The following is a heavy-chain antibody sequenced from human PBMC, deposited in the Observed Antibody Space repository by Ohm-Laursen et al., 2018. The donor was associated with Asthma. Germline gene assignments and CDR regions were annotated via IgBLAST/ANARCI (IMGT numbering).Heavy chain of an antibody. Sequence: SLRLSCAASGYTFSRYSIHWVRQVPGKGLEWVASISTASTFIYYADLVRGRFTTSRDNAKNSVYLQMNSLRAEDTALYYCARIGTEWELPGREYSLHHWGQGTQVTVSS. CDR1: GYTFSRYS. CDR2: ISTASTFI. D-gene: IGHD1-26*01. CDR3: ARIGTEWELPGREYSLHH. V-gene: IGHV3-21*01. J-gene: IGHJ1*01.